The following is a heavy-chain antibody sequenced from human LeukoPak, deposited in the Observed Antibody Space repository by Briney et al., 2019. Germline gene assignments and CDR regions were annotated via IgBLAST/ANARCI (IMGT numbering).Heavy chain of an antibody. J-gene: IGHJ4*02. CDR3: ARARSGYSNFDY. CDR2: IYYSGST. V-gene: IGHV4-39*07. D-gene: IGHD3-22*01. Sequence: SETLSLTCTVSGGSISSSSYYWGWIRQPPGKGLEWIGSIYYSGSTYYNPSLKSRVTISVDTSKNQFSLKLSSVTAADTAVYYCARARSGYSNFDYWGQGTLVTVSS. CDR1: GGSISSSSYY.